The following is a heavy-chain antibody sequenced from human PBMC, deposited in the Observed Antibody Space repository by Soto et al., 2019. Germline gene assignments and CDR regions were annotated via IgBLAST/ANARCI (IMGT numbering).Heavy chain of an antibody. CDR2: IWSNGRNT. Sequence: GGSLRLSCAASGLTFSCCGMHWVRQAPGRALEWVAVIWSNGRNTYYADSVRGRFTFSRDTSKNKLYLQMNSLRADDTDLYYCVRERAPFDAFDIWGQGTMVTVSS. V-gene: IGHV3-33*03. D-gene: IGHD1-26*01. CDR3: VRERAPFDAFDI. J-gene: IGHJ3*02. CDR1: GLTFSCCG.